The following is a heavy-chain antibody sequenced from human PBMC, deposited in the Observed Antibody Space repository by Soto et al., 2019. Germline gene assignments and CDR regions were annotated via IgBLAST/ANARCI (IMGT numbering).Heavy chain of an antibody. CDR1: GFTFTSCA. CDR2: ISGTAGNT. V-gene: IGHV3-23*01. CDR3: AKGDWDYIAGHFDY. Sequence: GGSLRLSCAASGFTFTSCAMSWVRQAPGKGLEWVSAISGTAGNTHHADSVKGRFTISREISKNTLYLQMNSLRAEDTAVYYCAKGDWDYIAGHFDYWGQGTLVTVSS. D-gene: IGHD1-7*01. J-gene: IGHJ4*02.